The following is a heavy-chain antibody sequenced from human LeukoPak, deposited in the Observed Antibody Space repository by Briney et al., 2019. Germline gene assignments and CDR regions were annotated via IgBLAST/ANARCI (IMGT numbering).Heavy chain of an antibody. CDR3: ARKSAGFLTA. CDR2: INPSSGDT. V-gene: IGHV1-2*02. CDR1: GYTFTGDQ. D-gene: IGHD2/OR15-2a*01. J-gene: IGHJ5*02. Sequence: RASVKVSCKASGYTFTGDQIYWLRQAPGQGLEWVGWINPSSGDTLYEEKFQGRVTMTRDKSISSAYMELSSLRSDDTAVYYCARKSAGFLTAWGQGTLVTDSS.